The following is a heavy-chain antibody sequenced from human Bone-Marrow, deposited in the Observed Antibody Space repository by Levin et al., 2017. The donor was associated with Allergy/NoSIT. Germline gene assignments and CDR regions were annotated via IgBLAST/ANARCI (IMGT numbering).Heavy chain of an antibody. Sequence: SVKVSCKASGGTFSSYAISWVRQAPGQGLEWMGGIIPIFGTANYAQKFQGRVTITADKSTSTAYMELSSLRSEDTAVYYCARRYYGSGSYPDAFDIWGQGTMVTVSS. V-gene: IGHV1-69*06. CDR2: IIPIFGTA. CDR3: ARRYYGSGSYPDAFDI. CDR1: GGTFSSYA. D-gene: IGHD3-10*01. J-gene: IGHJ3*02.